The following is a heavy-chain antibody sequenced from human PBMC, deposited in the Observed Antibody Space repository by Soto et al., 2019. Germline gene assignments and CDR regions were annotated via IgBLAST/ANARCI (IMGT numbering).Heavy chain of an antibody. V-gene: IGHV5-51*01. CDR2: IYPGDSDT. D-gene: IGHD6-6*01. CDR1: GYSFTSYW. Sequence: GESLKISCKGSGYSFTSYWIGWVRQMPGKGLEWMGIIYPGDSDTRYSPSFQGQVTISADESISTAYLQWSSLKASDTAMYYCASYSYSSSSYYYYGMDVWGQGTTVTVSS. J-gene: IGHJ6*02. CDR3: ASYSYSSSSYYYYGMDV.